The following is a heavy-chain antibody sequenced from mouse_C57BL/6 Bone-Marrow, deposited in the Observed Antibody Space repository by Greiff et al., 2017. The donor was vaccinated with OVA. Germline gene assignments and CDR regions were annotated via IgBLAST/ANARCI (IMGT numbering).Heavy chain of an antibody. Sequence: VQLQQSGPELVKPGASVKISCKASGYSFTDYNMNWVKQRNGKSLVWIGVINPNYGTPSYNQKFKGKATLTVDESSSTAYMQLNSLTSEDSAVYYCAFYDGSSYRYFDVWGTGTTVTVSS. CDR1: GYSFTDYN. J-gene: IGHJ1*03. D-gene: IGHD1-1*01. CDR3: AFYDGSSYRYFDV. CDR2: INPNYGTP. V-gene: IGHV1-39*01.